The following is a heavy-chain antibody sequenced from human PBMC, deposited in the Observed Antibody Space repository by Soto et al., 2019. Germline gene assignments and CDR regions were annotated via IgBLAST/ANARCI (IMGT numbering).Heavy chain of an antibody. CDR2: IKPDGSET. Sequence: GGSLRLSCAAPGLTFSGHWMTWVRQTPGEGLQWVAAIKPDGSETFYVDSVKGRFTISRDNARNSLFLQMDSLRAEDTAVYYCTSLPSGMTYHAVFDFWGQGTLVTAPQ. J-gene: IGHJ4*02. D-gene: IGHD2-21*02. V-gene: IGHV3-7*03. CDR1: GLTFSGHW. CDR3: TSLPSGMTYHAVFDF.